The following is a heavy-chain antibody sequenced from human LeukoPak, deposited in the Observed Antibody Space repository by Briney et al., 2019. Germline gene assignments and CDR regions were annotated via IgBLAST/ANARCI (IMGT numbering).Heavy chain of an antibody. J-gene: IGHJ6*03. Sequence: GASVKVSCKASGYTFTSYDINWVRQATGQGLEWMGWMNPNSGNTGYAQKFQGRVTMTRDTSTSTVYMELSSLRSEDTAVYYCARASGPNCSSTSCYPHYYYYYMDVWGKGTTVTVSS. CDR1: GYTFTSYD. CDR2: MNPNSGNT. V-gene: IGHV1-8*02. D-gene: IGHD2-2*01. CDR3: ARASGPNCSSTSCYPHYYYYYMDV.